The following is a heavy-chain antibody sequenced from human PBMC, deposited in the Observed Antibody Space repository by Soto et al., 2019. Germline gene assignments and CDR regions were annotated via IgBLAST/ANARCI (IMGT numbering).Heavy chain of an antibody. CDR1: GYTFTSYG. V-gene: IGHV1-18*01. D-gene: IGHD6-6*01. Sequence: ASVKVSCKASGYTFTSYGISWVREAPGQGLEWMGWISAYNGNTNYAQKLQGRVTMTTDTSTSTAYMELRSLRSDDTAVYYCALCSSSPFVVGYFDYWGQGTLVPVSS. J-gene: IGHJ4*02. CDR2: ISAYNGNT. CDR3: ALCSSSPFVVGYFDY.